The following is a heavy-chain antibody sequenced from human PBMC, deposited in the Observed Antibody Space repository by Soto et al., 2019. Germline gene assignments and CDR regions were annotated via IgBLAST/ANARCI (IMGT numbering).Heavy chain of an antibody. CDR1: GGSVSSGSYY. D-gene: IGHD6-13*01. Sequence: SDTLSLTCTVSGGSVSSGSYYWSWIRQPPGKGLEWIGYIYYSGSTNYNPSLKSRVTISVDTSKNQFSLKLSSVTAADTAVYYCARDQGIAGSSGVEGWGQGTTVTVTS. CDR3: ARDQGIAGSSGVEG. CDR2: IYYSGST. J-gene: IGHJ3*01. V-gene: IGHV4-61*01.